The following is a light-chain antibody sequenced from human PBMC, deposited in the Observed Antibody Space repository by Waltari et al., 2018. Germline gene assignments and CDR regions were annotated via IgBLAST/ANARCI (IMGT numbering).Light chain of an antibody. CDR3: SSYTSSSTLWV. CDR2: DVS. CDR1: SSDVGGYNY. V-gene: IGLV2-14*01. J-gene: IGLJ3*02. Sequence: QSALTQPASVSGSPGQSITISCTGTSSDVGGYNYVSWYQQHPGKAPKLMIYDVSNRPSGVSNRCSGSKDGKTASLTISGLQAEDEADYYCSSYTSSSTLWVLGGGTKLTVL.